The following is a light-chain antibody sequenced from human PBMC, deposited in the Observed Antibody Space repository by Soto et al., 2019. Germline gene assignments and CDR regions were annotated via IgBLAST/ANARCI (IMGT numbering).Light chain of an antibody. CDR3: QHYFSIPYT. Sequence: DIVMTQSPDSLAVSLGERATINCKSSQSVFDSSNNKNYLAWYQQKPGQPPRLLISWASTRESGVPDRFSSSGSGTDFTLTISSLQAEDVAVYYCQHYFSIPYTFGQGTKLEIK. V-gene: IGKV4-1*01. CDR1: QSVFDSSNNKNY. J-gene: IGKJ2*01. CDR2: WAS.